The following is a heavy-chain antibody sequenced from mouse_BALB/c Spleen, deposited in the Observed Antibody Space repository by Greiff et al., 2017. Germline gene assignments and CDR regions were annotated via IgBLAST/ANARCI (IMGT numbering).Heavy chain of an antibody. CDR3: ARYPDYDYDAMDY. CDR1: GYTFTNYW. V-gene: IGHV1-63*02. J-gene: IGHJ4*01. Sequence: VQLQQSGAELVRPGTSVKISCKASGYTFTNYWLGWVKQRPGHGLEWIGDIYPGGGYTNYNEKFKGKATLTADTSSSTAYMQLSSLTSEDSAVYFCARYPDYDYDAMDYWGQGTSVTVSS. CDR2: IYPGGGYT. D-gene: IGHD1-1*02.